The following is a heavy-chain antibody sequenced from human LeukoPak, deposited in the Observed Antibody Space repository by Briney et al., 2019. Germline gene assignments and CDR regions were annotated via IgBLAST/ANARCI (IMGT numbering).Heavy chain of an antibody. CDR1: GFTSDDYG. CDR3: AKEDCSGGRCYSLHY. V-gene: IGHV3-20*04. D-gene: IGHD2-15*01. CDR2: INWNGGST. Sequence: PGGSLRLSCAASGFTSDDYGMTWVRQTPGKGLEWVSTINWNGGSTAYADSVKGRFTISRDNAKNSLYLQINSLRAEDAAVYYCAKEDCSGGRCYSLHYWGQGTLVTVSS. J-gene: IGHJ4*02.